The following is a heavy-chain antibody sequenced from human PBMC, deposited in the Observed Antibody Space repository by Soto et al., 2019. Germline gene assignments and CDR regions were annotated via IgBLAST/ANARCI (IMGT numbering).Heavy chain of an antibody. D-gene: IGHD6-13*01. CDR3: AKSIAAAYYYYGVDV. CDR2: ISYDGSNK. V-gene: IGHV3-30*18. J-gene: IGHJ6*02. Sequence: QVYLVESGGGVVQPGRSLRLSCAVSGLTFSSYGMHWVRQAPGKGLEWVAVISYDGSNKYYADSVKGRFTISRDNSKNTVYLQMNSLRGEDTAVYYCAKSIAAAYYYYGVDVWGQGTTVTVSS. CDR1: GLTFSSYG.